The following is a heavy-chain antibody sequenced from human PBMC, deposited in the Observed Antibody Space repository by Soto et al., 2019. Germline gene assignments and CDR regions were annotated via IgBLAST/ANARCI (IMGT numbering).Heavy chain of an antibody. Sequence: EVQLVESGGGLVQPGKSLRLSCAASGLTFDDYAMHWVRQVPGKGPEWVSGISWNSGSRGYAESVRGRFTISRDNAKNSLYLQMNSLRAEDTALYYCAKSKGALEILKTTVTTFWGPFHIWGQGTMVTVSS. CDR1: GLTFDDYA. V-gene: IGHV3-9*01. CDR2: ISWNSGSR. CDR3: AKSKGALEILKTTVTTFWGPFHI. D-gene: IGHD4-17*01. J-gene: IGHJ3*02.